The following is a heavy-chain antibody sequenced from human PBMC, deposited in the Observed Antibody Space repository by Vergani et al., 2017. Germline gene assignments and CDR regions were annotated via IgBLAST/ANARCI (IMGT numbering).Heavy chain of an antibody. CDR1: GFTFSSYA. V-gene: IGHV3-23*01. Sequence: EVQLLESGGGLVQPGGSLRLSCAASGFTFSSYAMSWVRQAPGKGLEWVSAISGSGGSTYYADSVKGRFTISRDNSKNTLYLQMNSLRAEDTAVYYCARDPQYYYGSGSENYYYYYMDVWGKGTTVTVSS. CDR2: ISGSGGST. D-gene: IGHD3-10*01. CDR3: ARDPQYYYGSGSENYYYYYMDV. J-gene: IGHJ6*03.